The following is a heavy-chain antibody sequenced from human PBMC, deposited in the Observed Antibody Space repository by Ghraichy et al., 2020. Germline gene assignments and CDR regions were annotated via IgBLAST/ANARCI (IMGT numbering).Heavy chain of an antibody. D-gene: IGHD6-19*01. V-gene: IGHV4-34*01. CDR2: INHSGST. CDR3: ARGPYAAVAGPFDY. CDR1: GGSFSGYY. J-gene: IGHJ4*02. Sequence: SQTLSLTCAVYGGSFSGYYWSWIRQPPGKGLEWIGEINHSGSTNYNPSLKSRVTISVDTSKNQFSLKLSSVTAADTAVYYCARGPYAAVAGPFDYWGQGTLVTVSS.